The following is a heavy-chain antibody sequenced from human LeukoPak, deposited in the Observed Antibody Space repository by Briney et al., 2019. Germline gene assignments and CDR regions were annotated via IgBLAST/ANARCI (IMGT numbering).Heavy chain of an antibody. CDR2: INPSGGST. V-gene: IGHV1-46*01. J-gene: IGHJ4*02. CDR3: ARFTYYYGSGPSTRYFDY. D-gene: IGHD3-10*01. Sequence: GASVKVSCKASGYTFTSYYMHWVRQAPGQGLEWMGIINPSGGSTSYAQKFQGRVTMTRDTSTSTVYMELSSLRSEDTAVYYCARFTYYYGSGPSTRYFDYWGQGTLVTVSS. CDR1: GYTFTSYY.